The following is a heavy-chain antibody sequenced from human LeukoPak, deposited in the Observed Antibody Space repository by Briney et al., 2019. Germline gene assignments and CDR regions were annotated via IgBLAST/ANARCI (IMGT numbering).Heavy chain of an antibody. J-gene: IGHJ4*02. Sequence: PGGSLRLSCAASGFSVSNNYMSWVRQAPGKGLEWVSVIYNGGSTYYADSVKGRFTMSRDKSKNTLYLQMNSLRVDDTAVYYCARDGTLSSSWYYFDYWGQGTLVTVSS. V-gene: IGHV3-53*01. D-gene: IGHD6-13*01. CDR1: GFSVSNNY. CDR2: IYNGGST. CDR3: ARDGTLSSSWYYFDY.